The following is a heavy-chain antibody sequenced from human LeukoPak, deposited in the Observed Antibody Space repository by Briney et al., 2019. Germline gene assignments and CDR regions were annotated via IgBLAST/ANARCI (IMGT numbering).Heavy chain of an antibody. Sequence: GGSLRLSCAASGFTFSSYGMHWVRPAPGKGLEWVGVISYDGSNKYYADSVKGRFTISRDKSKNTLYLQMNSLRAEDTVLYYRGKGWGGSMDYWGQGTLVTVSS. V-gene: IGHV3-30*18. CDR3: GKGWGGSMDY. J-gene: IGHJ4*02. D-gene: IGHD3-16*01. CDR2: ISYDGSNK. CDR1: GFTFSSYG.